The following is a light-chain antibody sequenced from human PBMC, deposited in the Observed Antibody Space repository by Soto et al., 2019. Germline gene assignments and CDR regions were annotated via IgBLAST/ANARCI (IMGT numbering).Light chain of an antibody. Sequence: DFLMTQTPLSLSVAPGQPASVSCKSSQSLLHITGETFLFWYLQKPGQSPQLLIYEVSTRVAGVPDRFSGSGSGTDFTLEISRVETDDVGIYYCMKSTQLPPNFGQGTRLEIK. V-gene: IGKV2D-29*02. CDR3: MKSTQLPPN. CDR2: EVS. J-gene: IGKJ5*01. CDR1: QSLLHITGETF.